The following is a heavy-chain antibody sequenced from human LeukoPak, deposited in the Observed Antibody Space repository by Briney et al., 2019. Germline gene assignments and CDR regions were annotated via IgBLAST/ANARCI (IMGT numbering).Heavy chain of an antibody. D-gene: IGHD1-26*01. CDR1: GYTFTSYY. J-gene: IGHJ4*02. V-gene: IGHV1-18*04. CDR2: ISAYNGNT. Sequence: ASVKVSCKASGYTFTSYYMHWVRQAPGQGLEWMGWISAYNGNTNYAQKLQGRVTMTTDTSTSTAYMELRSLRSDDTAVYYCARVWVVGAWDYWGQGTLVTVSS. CDR3: ARVWVVGAWDY.